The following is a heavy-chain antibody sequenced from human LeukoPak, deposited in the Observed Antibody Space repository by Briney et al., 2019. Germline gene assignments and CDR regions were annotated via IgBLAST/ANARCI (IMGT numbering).Heavy chain of an antibody. CDR1: GFTFSSYA. J-gene: IGHJ4*02. CDR3: ARESYGDYVLD. V-gene: IGHV3-30-3*01. D-gene: IGHD4-17*01. Sequence: GGSLRLSCAASGFTFSSYAMHWVRQAPGKGLEWVAVISYDGSNKYYADSAKGRFTISRDNSKNTLYLQMNSLRAEDTAVYYCARESYGDYVLDWGQGTLVTVSS. CDR2: ISYDGSNK.